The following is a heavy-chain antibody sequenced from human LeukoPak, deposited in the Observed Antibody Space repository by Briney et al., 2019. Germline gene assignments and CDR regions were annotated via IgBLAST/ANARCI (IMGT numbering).Heavy chain of an antibody. CDR2: ISAYNGNT. CDR1: GYTFTSYG. J-gene: IGHJ5*02. Sequence: ASVKVSCKASGYTFTSYGISWVRQAPGQGLEWMGWISAYNGNTNYAQKLQGRVTMTTDTSTSTAYMELRSLRSDDTAVYYCAITIVVVPAAIPDNWFDPWVQGTLVTVSS. V-gene: IGHV1-18*01. D-gene: IGHD2-2*02. CDR3: AITIVVVPAAIPDNWFDP.